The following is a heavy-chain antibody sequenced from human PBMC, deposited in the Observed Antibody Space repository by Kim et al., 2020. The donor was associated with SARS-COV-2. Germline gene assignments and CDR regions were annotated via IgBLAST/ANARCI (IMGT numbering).Heavy chain of an antibody. CDR1: GFTFGDYA. J-gene: IGHJ6*02. V-gene: IGHV3-49*04. D-gene: IGHD3-22*01. CDR2: IRSKAYGGTT. Sequence: GGSLRLSCTASGFTFGDYAMSWVRQAPGKGLEWVGFIRSKAYGGTTEYAASVKGRFTISSDDSKSIAYLQMNSLKTEDTAVYYCTRPEYYYDSSGYYSRYYYYGMDVWGQGTTVTVS. CDR3: TRPEYYYDSSGYYSRYYYYGMDV.